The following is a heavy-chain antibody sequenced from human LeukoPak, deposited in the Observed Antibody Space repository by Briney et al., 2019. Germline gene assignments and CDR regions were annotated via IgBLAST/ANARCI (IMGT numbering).Heavy chain of an antibody. CDR2: VYYIGNP. D-gene: IGHD6-13*01. J-gene: IGHJ4*02. Sequence: SETLSLTCTVSGGSITNYYWSWIRQPARKGLEWIARVYYIGNPIYIFNPSLKSRVTLSVDTSKNQFSLKLTSVTAADTAVYYCARQAPGSPFDYWGQGTLVTVSS. V-gene: IGHV4-4*07. CDR3: ARQAPGSPFDY. CDR1: GGSITNYY.